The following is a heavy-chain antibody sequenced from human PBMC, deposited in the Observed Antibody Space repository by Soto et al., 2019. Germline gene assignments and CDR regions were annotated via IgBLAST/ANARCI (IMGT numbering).Heavy chain of an antibody. J-gene: IGHJ6*02. V-gene: IGHV1-18*01. CDR2: ISAYNGNT. Sequence: ASVKVSCKASGYTFTSYGISWVRQAPGQGLEWMGWISAYNGNTNYAQKLQGRVTMTTDTSTSTAYMELRSLRSDDTAVYYCARDYDFWSGYSSPYGMDVWGQGTTVTAP. CDR3: ARDYDFWSGYSSPYGMDV. D-gene: IGHD3-3*01. CDR1: GYTFTSYG.